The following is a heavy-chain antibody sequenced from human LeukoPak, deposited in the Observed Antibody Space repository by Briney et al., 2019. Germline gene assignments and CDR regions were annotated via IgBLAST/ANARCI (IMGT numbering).Heavy chain of an antibody. J-gene: IGHJ4*02. CDR2: MNPNSGNT. V-gene: IGHV1-8*01. CDR3: ATSRRWDSSGWYHPPAFDY. D-gene: IGHD6-19*01. Sequence: ASVKVSCKASGYTFTSYDINWVRQATGQGLEWMGWMNPNSGNTGYAQKFQGRVTMTRNTSISTAYMELSSLRSEDTAVYYCATSRRWDSSGWYHPPAFDYWGQGTLVTVSS. CDR1: GYTFTSYD.